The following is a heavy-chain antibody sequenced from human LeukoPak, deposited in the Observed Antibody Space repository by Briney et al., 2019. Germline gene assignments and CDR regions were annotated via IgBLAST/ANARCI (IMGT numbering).Heavy chain of an antibody. D-gene: IGHD3-10*01. CDR2: IWNSGST. J-gene: IGHJ4*02. Sequence: SETLSLTCSVSGGSVSIGTYYWSWIRQPPGKGLEWIGYIWNSGSTKYNPSLKSRVTISVDTSKNQFSLKLSSVTAADTAVYNCAREAAYYNSGSRPIDSWGQGTLVAVSS. CDR1: GGSVSIGTYY. CDR3: AREAAYYNSGSRPIDS. V-gene: IGHV4-61*01.